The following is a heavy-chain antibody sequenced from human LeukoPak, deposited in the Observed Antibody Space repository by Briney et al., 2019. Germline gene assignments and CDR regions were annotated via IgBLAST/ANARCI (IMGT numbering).Heavy chain of an antibody. CDR2: INPNSGGT. CDR1: GYTFTGYY. Sequence: GASVKVSCKASGYTFTGYYMHWVRQAPGQGLEWMGWINPNSGGTNYAQKFQGRVTMTRDTSISTAYMELSRLRSDDTAVYYCARTYYYGSGSYYNNWFDPWGQGTLVTVSS. V-gene: IGHV1-2*02. D-gene: IGHD3-10*01. CDR3: ARTYYYGSGSYYNNWFDP. J-gene: IGHJ5*02.